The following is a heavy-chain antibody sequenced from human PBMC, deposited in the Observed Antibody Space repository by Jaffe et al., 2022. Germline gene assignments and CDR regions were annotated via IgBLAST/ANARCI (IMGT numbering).Heavy chain of an antibody. Sequence: QVQLQQWGAGLLKPSETLSLTCAVYGGSFSGYYWSWIRQPPGKGLEWIGEINHSGSTNYNPSLKSRVTISVDTSKNQFSLKLSSVTAADTAVYYCASGRITMVQGVTNYYYYYMDVWGKGTTVTVSS. CDR2: INHSGST. CDR1: GGSFSGYY. CDR3: ASGRITMVQGVTNYYYYYMDV. V-gene: IGHV4-34*01. D-gene: IGHD3-10*01. J-gene: IGHJ6*03.